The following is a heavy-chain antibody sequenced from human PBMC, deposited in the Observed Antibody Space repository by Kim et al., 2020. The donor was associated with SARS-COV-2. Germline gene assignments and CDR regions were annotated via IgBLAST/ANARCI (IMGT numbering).Heavy chain of an antibody. D-gene: IGHD2-2*01. Sequence: SETLSLTCTVSGGSTSSYYWSWIRQPPGKGLEWIGYIYYSGSTNYNPSLKSRVTISVDTSKNQFSLKLSSVTAADTAVYYCARAIPAAPYYYYYYGMDVWGQGTTVTVSS. CDR1: GGSTSSYY. J-gene: IGHJ6*02. V-gene: IGHV4-59*13. CDR3: ARAIPAAPYYYYYYGMDV. CDR2: IYYSGST.